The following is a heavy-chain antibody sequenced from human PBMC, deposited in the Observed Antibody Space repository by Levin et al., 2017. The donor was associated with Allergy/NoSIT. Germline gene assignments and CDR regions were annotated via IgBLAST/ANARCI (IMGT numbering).Heavy chain of an antibody. CDR2: ISWNSGSI. CDR3: AKDQVSRSSSWYWDY. CDR1: GFTFNDYA. J-gene: IGHJ4*02. D-gene: IGHD6-13*01. Sequence: PGGSLRLSCAASGFTFNDYAMHWVRQAPGKGLEWVSGISWNSGSIGYADSVKGRFTISRDNAKNSLYLQMNSLRPDDTALYYCAKDQVSRSSSWYWDYWGQGTLVTVSS. V-gene: IGHV3-9*01.